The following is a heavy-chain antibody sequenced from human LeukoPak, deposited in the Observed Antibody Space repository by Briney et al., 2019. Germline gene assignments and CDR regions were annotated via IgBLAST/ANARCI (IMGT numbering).Heavy chain of an antibody. D-gene: IGHD1-26*01. Sequence: QPGGSLRLSCAASGFIFSSYTMSWVRQAPGKGLEWVSAIGGSGGDTYYADSVKGRFTISRDNAKNSLYLQMNSLRADDTAVYYCARDRQCSGRYSCYYYGLDVWGQGTTVTVSS. V-gene: IGHV3-23*01. J-gene: IGHJ6*02. CDR3: ARDRQCSGRYSCYYYGLDV. CDR2: IGGSGGDT. CDR1: GFIFSSYT.